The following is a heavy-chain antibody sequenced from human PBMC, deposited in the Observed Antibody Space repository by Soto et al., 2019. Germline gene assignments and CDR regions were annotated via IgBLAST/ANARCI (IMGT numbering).Heavy chain of an antibody. CDR1: GFTFSSYA. CDR3: AKAHFRYFAPFDS. V-gene: IGHV3-23*01. J-gene: IGHJ4*02. D-gene: IGHD3-9*01. Sequence: GGSLRLSCAASGFTFSSYAMSWVRQAPGKGLEWVSAISGSGGSTYYADSVKGRFTISRDNSKNTLYLQMNSLRAEDTAVYYWAKAHFRYFAPFDSGGREPLVTVSS. CDR2: ISGSGGST.